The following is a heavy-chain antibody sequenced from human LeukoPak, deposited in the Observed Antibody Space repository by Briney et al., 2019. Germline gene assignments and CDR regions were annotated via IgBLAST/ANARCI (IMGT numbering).Heavy chain of an antibody. CDR2: ISAYNGNT. V-gene: IGHV1-18*01. CDR1: GHTFTSYG. CDR3: ARDDYGGNWFDP. Sequence: ASVKVSCKASGHTFTSYGISWVRQAPGQGLEWMGWISAYNGNTNYAQKLQGRVTMTTDTSTSTAYMELRSLRSDDTAVYYCARDDYGGNWFDPWGQGTLVTVSS. D-gene: IGHD4-23*01. J-gene: IGHJ5*02.